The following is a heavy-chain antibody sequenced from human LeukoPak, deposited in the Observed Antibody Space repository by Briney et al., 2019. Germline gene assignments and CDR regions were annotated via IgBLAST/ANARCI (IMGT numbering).Heavy chain of an antibody. Sequence: ASVKVSCKASGYTFTSYDINWVRQATGQGLEWMGWLNPNSGNTGYAQKFQGRVTMTRNTSISTAYMELSSLRSEDTAVYYCARGSVLRLGAVAGTVDYWGQGTLVTVSS. CDR1: GYTFTSYD. CDR2: LNPNSGNT. CDR3: ARGSVLRLGAVAGTVDY. J-gene: IGHJ4*02. V-gene: IGHV1-8*01. D-gene: IGHD6-19*01.